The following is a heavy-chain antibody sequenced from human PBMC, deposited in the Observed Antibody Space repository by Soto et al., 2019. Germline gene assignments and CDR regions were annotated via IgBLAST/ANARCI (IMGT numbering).Heavy chain of an antibody. CDR2: ISWNSGSI. D-gene: IGHD6-13*01. V-gene: IGHV3-9*01. Sequence: EVQLVESGGGLVQPGRSLRLSCAASGFTFDDYAMHWVRQAPGKGLEWVSGISWNSGSIGYADSVKGRFTISRDNAKNALYLQMNSLRAEDTALYYCAKAGYSSSWYSDYLGQGTLVTVSS. J-gene: IGHJ4*02. CDR1: GFTFDDYA. CDR3: AKAGYSSSWYSDY.